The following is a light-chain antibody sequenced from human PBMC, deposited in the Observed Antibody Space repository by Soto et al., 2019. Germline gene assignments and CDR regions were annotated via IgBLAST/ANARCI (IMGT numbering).Light chain of an antibody. CDR3: VLYIGSGIV. CDR2: STN. J-gene: IGLJ3*02. Sequence: QAVVTQEPSFSVSPGGTVTLTCGLSSGSVSTSYYPSWYQQTPGQAPRTLIYSTNTRSSGVPDRFSGSILGNNAALTITGAQADDESDYYCVLYIGSGIVFGGGTKLTVL. V-gene: IGLV8-61*01. CDR1: SGSVSTSYY.